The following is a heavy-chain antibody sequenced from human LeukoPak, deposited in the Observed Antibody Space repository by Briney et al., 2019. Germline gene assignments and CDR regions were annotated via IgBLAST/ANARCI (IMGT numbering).Heavy chain of an antibody. CDR1: GGTFSSYA. J-gene: IGHJ3*02. CDR2: IIPIFGTA. D-gene: IGHD1-26*01. V-gene: IGHV1-69*05. Sequence: SVKVSCKASGGTFSSYAISWVRQAPGQGLEWMGGIIPIFGTANYAQKFQGRVTITTDESTSTAYMELSSLRSEDTAVYYCASEVGATGDDAFDIWGQGTMVTVSS. CDR3: ASEVGATGDDAFDI.